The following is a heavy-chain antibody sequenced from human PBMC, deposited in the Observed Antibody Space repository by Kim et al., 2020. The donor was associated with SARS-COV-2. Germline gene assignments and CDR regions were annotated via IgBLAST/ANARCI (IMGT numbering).Heavy chain of an antibody. V-gene: IGHV1-8*01. J-gene: IGHJ4*02. CDR1: GYTFSSYD. Sequence: GESLKISCKGSGYTFSSYDINWVRQATGQGLEWMGWMNPNSGNTGYAQTFQGRVTMTRNTSISTAYMDLSSLRSEDTAVYFCARAPYCGSSISCPYYFDYWGQGTLVTVSS. D-gene: IGHD2-2*01. CDR3: ARAPYCGSSISCPYYFDY. CDR2: MNPNSGNT.